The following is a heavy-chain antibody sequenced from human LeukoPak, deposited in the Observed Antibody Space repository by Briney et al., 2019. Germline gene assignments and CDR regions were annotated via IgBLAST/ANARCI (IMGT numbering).Heavy chain of an antibody. CDR1: GGSISSSSYY. CDR3: DARGATRSDAFDI. V-gene: IGHV4-39*07. D-gene: IGHD1-26*01. CDR2: IYYSGST. J-gene: IGHJ3*02. Sequence: SETLSLTCTVSGGSISSSSYYWGWIRQPPGKGLEWIGSIYYSGSTYYNPSLKSRVTISVDTSKNQFSLKLSSVTAADTAVYYRDARGATRSDAFDIWGQGTMVTVSS.